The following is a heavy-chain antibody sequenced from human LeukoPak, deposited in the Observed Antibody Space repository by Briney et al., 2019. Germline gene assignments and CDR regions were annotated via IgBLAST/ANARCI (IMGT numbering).Heavy chain of an antibody. D-gene: IGHD3-10*01. CDR3: ATTYYYGSGSYYWWFDP. V-gene: IGHV1-18*01. CDR1: GYTFTSYG. Sequence: ASVKVSCKASGYTFTSYGISWVRQAPGQGLEWMGWISACNGNTNYAQKLQGRVTMTTDTSTSTAYMELRSLRSDDTAVYYCATTYYYGSGSYYWWFDPWGQGTLVTVSS. CDR2: ISACNGNT. J-gene: IGHJ5*02.